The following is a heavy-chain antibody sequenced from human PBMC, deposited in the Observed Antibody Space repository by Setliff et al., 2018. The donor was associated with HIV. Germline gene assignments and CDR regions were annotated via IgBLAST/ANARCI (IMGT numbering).Heavy chain of an antibody. J-gene: IGHJ6*03. V-gene: IGHV4-4*07. CDR3: ARDSYAVAYYYTDV. Sequence: SETLSLTCNVSGSSMRNYYWSWIRQSAGKGMEWIGRIYASGSTNYNSSLKSRVTMSVDTTKNQLTLKLSSVTAADTAVYYCARDSYAVAYYYTDVWGEGTTVTAP. D-gene: IGHD2-8*01. CDR1: GSSMRNYY. CDR2: IYASGST.